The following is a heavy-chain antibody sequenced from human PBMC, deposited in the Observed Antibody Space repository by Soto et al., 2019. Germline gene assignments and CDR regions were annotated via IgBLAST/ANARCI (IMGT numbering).Heavy chain of an antibody. D-gene: IGHD6-13*01. J-gene: IGHJ6*03. Sequence: LSLTCTVSGGSISSSSYYWGWIRQPPGKGLEWIGSIYYSGSTYYNPSLKSRVTISVDTSKNQFSLKLSSVTAADTAVYYCARQVAAAGGPYYMDVWGKGTTDPVSS. CDR1: GGSISSSSYY. CDR2: IYYSGST. V-gene: IGHV4-39*01. CDR3: ARQVAAAGGPYYMDV.